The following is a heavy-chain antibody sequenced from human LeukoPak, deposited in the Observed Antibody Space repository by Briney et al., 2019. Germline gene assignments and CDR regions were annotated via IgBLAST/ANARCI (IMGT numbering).Heavy chain of an antibody. CDR2: INPSGGST. CDR1: GYTFTSYY. D-gene: IGHD3-3*01. V-gene: IGHV1-46*01. CDR3: ARDLRIARITIFGVVTPCY. J-gene: IGHJ4*02. Sequence: GASVTVSCKASGYTFTSYYMHWVRQAPGQGLEWMGIINPSGGSTSYAQKFQGRVTMTRDTPTSTVYMEPSSLRSEDTAVYYCARDLRIARITIFGVVTPCYWGQGTLVTVSS.